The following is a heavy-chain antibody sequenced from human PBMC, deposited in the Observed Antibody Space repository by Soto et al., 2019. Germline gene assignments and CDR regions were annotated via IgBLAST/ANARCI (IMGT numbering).Heavy chain of an antibody. CDR3: ARDGMYGDYSVDY. D-gene: IGHD4-17*01. J-gene: IGHJ4*02. Sequence: GGSLRLSCAASGFTFSSYSMNWVRQAPGKGLEWVSTISSSSSYIYYADSVKGRFTISRDNAKNSLYLQMNSLRAEDTAVYYCARDGMYGDYSVDYWGQGTLVTVSS. CDR1: GFTFSSYS. CDR2: ISSSSSYI. V-gene: IGHV3-21*01.